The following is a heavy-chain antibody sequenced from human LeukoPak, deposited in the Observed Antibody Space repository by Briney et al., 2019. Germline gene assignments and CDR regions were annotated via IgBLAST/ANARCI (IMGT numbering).Heavy chain of an antibody. J-gene: IGHJ3*02. Sequence: SETLSLTCAVYGESLGGYYWSWIRQPPGKGLEWIGYIYYSGSTNYNPSLKSRVTISVDTSKNQFSLKLSSVTAADTAVYYCARPGSTRPDDAFDIWGQGTMVTVSS. CDR3: ARPGSTRPDDAFDI. CDR2: IYYSGST. CDR1: GESLGGYY. V-gene: IGHV4-59*08.